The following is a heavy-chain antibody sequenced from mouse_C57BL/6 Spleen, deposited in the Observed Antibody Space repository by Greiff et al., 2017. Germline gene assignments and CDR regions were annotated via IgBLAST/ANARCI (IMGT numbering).Heavy chain of an antibody. CDR1: GFNIKDDY. V-gene: IGHV14-4*01. CDR3: TRAPLYGSSYDAMDY. D-gene: IGHD1-1*01. J-gene: IGHJ4*01. CDR2: IDPENGDT. Sequence: EVQLQQSGAELVRPGASVKLSCTASGFNIKDDYMHWVKQRPEQGLEWIGWIDPENGDTEYASKFQGKATITADTSSNTAYLQLSSLTSEDTAVYYCTRAPLYGSSYDAMDYWGQGTSVTVSS.